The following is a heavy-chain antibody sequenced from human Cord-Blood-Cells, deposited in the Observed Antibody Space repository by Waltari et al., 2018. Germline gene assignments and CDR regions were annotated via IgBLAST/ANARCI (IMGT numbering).Heavy chain of an antibody. Sequence: QVQLVQPGAEVKKPGSSVKVSCRASGGTFSSHATSWVSPAPGQGLEWMGGIIPIFGTANYAQKFQGRVTITADESTSTAYMELSSLRAEDTAVYYCARDKGTNWGLYYFDYWGQGTLVTVSS. CDR3: ARDKGTNWGLYYFDY. V-gene: IGHV1-69*01. CDR2: IIPIFGTA. D-gene: IGHD7-27*01. CDR1: GGTFSSHA. J-gene: IGHJ4*02.